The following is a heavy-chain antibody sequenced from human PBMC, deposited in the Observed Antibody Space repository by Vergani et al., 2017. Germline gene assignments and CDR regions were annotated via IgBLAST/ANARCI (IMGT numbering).Heavy chain of an antibody. V-gene: IGHV4-61*08. CDR2: VYYSGST. CDR1: GGSINSGGYY. D-gene: IGHD3-16*01. J-gene: IGHJ6*02. Sequence: QVQLQESGPGLVKPSQTLSLTCTVSGGSINSGGYYGSWIRQPPGKGLEWIGYVYYSGSTNYNPSLKSRVTISDDTSKNQFSLKLSSVTAADTAVYYCAAGPPGYDYVWGGYNLDVWGQGTMVTVSS. CDR3: AAGPPGYDYVWGGYNLDV.